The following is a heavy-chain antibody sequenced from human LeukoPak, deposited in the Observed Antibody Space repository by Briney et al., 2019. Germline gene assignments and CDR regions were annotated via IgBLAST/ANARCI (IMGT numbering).Heavy chain of an antibody. J-gene: IGHJ4*02. D-gene: IGHD3/OR15-3a*01. CDR3: ARADGTGGPYDY. CDR2: IKQDGREK. V-gene: IGHV3-7*03. CDR1: GLTFSSYW. Sequence: GGSLRLSCAASGLTFSSYWMSWVRQAPGKGLEWVANIKQDGREKYYVDSVKGRFTISRDNAKNSLYMQMNSLRAEDTAVYYCARADGTGGPYDYWGQGTLVTVSS.